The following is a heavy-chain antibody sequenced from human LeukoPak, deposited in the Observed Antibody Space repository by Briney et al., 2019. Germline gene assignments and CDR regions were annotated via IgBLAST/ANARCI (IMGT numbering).Heavy chain of an antibody. CDR2: IGGNGGST. D-gene: IGHD3-22*01. V-gene: IGHV3-23*01. Sequence: GGSVRLSCAASGFTFSSYAMSWVRQAPGKGLEWVSAIGGNGGSTYYADSVKGRFTISRDNSKNTLYLQMHSLRAEDTAVYYCAKDLTYYDSSGYYPYFDYWGQGTLVTVSS. J-gene: IGHJ4*02. CDR3: AKDLTYYDSSGYYPYFDY. CDR1: GFTFSSYA.